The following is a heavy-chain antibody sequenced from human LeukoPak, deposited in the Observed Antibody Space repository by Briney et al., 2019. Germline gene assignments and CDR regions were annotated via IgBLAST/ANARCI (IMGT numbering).Heavy chain of an antibody. D-gene: IGHD5-24*01. V-gene: IGHV4-30-4*01. Sequence: SQTLSLTCNVSGGSISSANLYWSWIRQPPGKGLEWIGYISYSGSTYYNASLKSRVTISFDTSSNRFSLKLTSMTAADTAIYFCARVDMATIFDYWGQGALVTVSS. J-gene: IGHJ4*02. CDR1: GGSISSANLY. CDR3: ARVDMATIFDY. CDR2: ISYSGST.